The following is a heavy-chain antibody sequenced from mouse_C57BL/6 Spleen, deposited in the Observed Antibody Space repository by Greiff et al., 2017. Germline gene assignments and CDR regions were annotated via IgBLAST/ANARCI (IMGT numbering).Heavy chain of an antibody. V-gene: IGHV2-2*01. CDR2: IWSGGST. CDR3: ARRGYEYDGAWFAY. CDR1: GFSLTSYG. J-gene: IGHJ3*01. Sequence: VQGVESGPGLVQPSQSLSITCTVSGFSLTSYGVHWVRQSPGKGLEWLGVIWSGGSTDYNAAFISRLSISKDNSKSQVFFKMNSLQADDTAIYYCARRGYEYDGAWFAYWGQGTLVTVSA. D-gene: IGHD2-4*01.